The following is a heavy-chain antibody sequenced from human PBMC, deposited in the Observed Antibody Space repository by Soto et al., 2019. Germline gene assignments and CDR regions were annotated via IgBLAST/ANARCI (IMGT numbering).Heavy chain of an antibody. J-gene: IGHJ5*02. CDR2: IYYSGSA. Sequence: SLTYTVSDGSISSGANYWSWVRQGPGKGLEWIGNIYYSGSAYYNPSLKSRLTMSVDTSKNSFSLKLTSVTAADTAVYYCARVLCSSTTYYFPYRFDPWGQGTLVTVSS. CDR3: ARVLCSSTTYYFPYRFDP. V-gene: IGHV4-31*03. D-gene: IGHD2-2*01. CDR1: DGSISSGANY.